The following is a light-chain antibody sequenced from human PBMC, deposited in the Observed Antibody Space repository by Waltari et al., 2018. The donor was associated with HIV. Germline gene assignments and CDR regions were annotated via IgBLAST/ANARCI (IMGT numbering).Light chain of an antibody. CDR3: TTYTAKDSLL. J-gene: IGLJ2*01. CDR2: GVN. CDR1: SYEFDLHNF. V-gene: IGLV2-14*01. Sequence: SARTQPASVSGSPGQSVTISCTGTSYEFDLHNFLSWYQQHPGKAPQLIIFGVNSRPSGISSRFSASKSGDTASLTISGLQSGDEADYYCTTYTAKDSLLIGSGTKLTVL.